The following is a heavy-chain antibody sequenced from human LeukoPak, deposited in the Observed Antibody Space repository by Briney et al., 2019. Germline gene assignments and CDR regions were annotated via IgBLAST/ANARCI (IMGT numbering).Heavy chain of an antibody. J-gene: IGHJ3*02. CDR3: ARPAGRSAFDI. V-gene: IGHV1-46*01. CDR2: INPSGGSA. CDR1: GYTFTSYY. Sequence: GASVKVSCKASGYTFTSYYIHWVRQAPGQGLEWMGIINPSGGSASYAQQFQGRVTMTTDTATDTAHMELRNLRSDDTAVYYCARPAGRSAFDIWGQGTMVTVSS.